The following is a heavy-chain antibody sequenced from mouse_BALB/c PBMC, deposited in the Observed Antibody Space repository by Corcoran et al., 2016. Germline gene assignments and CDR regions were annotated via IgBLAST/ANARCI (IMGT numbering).Heavy chain of an antibody. J-gene: IGHJ4*01. V-gene: IGHV1-9*01. Sequence: QVQLQQSGAELMKPGASVKISCKATGYAFSSYWIEWVKQRPGHGLEWIGEILPGSGSTNYNEKFKGKATFTADTSSNTAYMQLSSLTSEDSAVYYGARGLEGNYAMDYWGQGTSVTVSS. CDR2: ILPGSGST. CDR1: GYAFSSYW. D-gene: IGHD6-1*01. CDR3: ARGLEGNYAMDY.